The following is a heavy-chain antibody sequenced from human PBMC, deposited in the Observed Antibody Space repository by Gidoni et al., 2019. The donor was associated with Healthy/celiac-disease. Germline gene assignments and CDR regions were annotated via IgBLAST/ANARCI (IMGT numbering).Heavy chain of an antibody. CDR1: GFTFSSYG. D-gene: IGHD2-2*01. CDR3: AKDVSSTSPFDP. Sequence: QVQLVESGGGVVQPGRSLRLSCAASGFTFSSYGMHWVRQAPGKGLEWVAVISYDGSNKYYADSVKGRFTISRDNSKNTLYLQMNSLRAEDTAVYYCAKDVSSTSPFDPWGQGTLVTVSS. J-gene: IGHJ5*02. V-gene: IGHV3-30*18. CDR2: ISYDGSNK.